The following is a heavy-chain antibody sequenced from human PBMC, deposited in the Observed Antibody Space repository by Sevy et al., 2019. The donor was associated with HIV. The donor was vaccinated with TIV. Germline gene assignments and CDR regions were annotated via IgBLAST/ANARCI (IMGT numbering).Heavy chain of an antibody. CDR2: ISAYNGNT. CDR3: ARDRPGDYDFWSGYLNDFDY. J-gene: IGHJ4*02. CDR1: GYTFTSYG. D-gene: IGHD3-3*01. V-gene: IGHV1-18*03. Sequence: ASVKVSCKASGYTFTSYGISWVRQAPGQGLEWMGWISAYNGNTNYAQKLQGRVTMTTDTSTSTAYMELRSLRSDDMAVYYCARDRPGDYDFWSGYLNDFDYWGQGTLVTVSS.